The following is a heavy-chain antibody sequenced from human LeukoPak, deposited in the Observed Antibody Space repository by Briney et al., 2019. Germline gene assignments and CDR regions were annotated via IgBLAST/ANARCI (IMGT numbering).Heavy chain of an antibody. CDR3: ARGTRIAAAGEFDY. V-gene: IGHV4-59*01. CDR2: IYYGGST. D-gene: IGHD6-13*01. J-gene: IGHJ4*02. CDR1: GGSISSYY. Sequence: SETLSLTCTVSGGSISSYYWSWIRQPPGKGLEWIGYIYYGGSTNYNPSLKSRVTISVDTSKNQFSLKLSSVTAADTAVYYCARGTRIAAAGEFDYWGQGTLVTVSS.